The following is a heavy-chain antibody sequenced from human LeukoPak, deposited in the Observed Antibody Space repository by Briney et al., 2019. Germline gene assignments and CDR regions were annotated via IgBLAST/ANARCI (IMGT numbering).Heavy chain of an antibody. Sequence: GVSVTLSCTACRFTFYSYDMIWLPQAPGNARVCFTSNNGSGGSTYYADSVKGRFTISRDNSKNTPYLQMNSLRAEDTAVYYCAKASSLWFGKLFDAFDIWGQGTMVTVSS. CDR3: AKASSLWFGKLFDAFDI. CDR1: RFTFYSYD. J-gene: IGHJ3*02. D-gene: IGHD3-10*01. CDR2: NNGSGGST. V-gene: IGHV3-23*01.